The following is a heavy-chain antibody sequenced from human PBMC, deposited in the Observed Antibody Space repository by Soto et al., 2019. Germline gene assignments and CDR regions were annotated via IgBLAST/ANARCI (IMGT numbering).Heavy chain of an antibody. Sequence: SVKVSCKASGGTFSSYTISWVRQAPGQGLEWMGRIIPILGIANYAQKFQGRVTITADKSTSTAYMELSSLRSEDTAFYYCARREDLVVALDAFDIWGQGTMVTVSS. CDR1: GGTFSSYT. V-gene: IGHV1-69*02. CDR2: IIPILGIA. D-gene: IGHD3-22*01. CDR3: ARREDLVVALDAFDI. J-gene: IGHJ3*02.